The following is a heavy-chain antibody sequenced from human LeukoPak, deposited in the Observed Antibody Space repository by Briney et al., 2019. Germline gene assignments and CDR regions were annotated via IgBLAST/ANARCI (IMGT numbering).Heavy chain of an antibody. Sequence: HPGGSLRISCAASGLTFSSDWMHWVRQAPGKGLVWVSRINSDGSSTYYADSVRGRFTISRDNAKNTLYLQMNSLRAEDTAVYYCAGVLGVRDLAYFDYWGHGTLVTVSS. D-gene: IGHD3-10*01. CDR3: AGVLGVRDLAYFDY. CDR1: GLTFSSDW. J-gene: IGHJ4*01. CDR2: INSDGSST. V-gene: IGHV3-74*01.